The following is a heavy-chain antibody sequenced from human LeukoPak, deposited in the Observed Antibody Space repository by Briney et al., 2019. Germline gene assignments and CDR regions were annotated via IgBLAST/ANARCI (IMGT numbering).Heavy chain of an antibody. D-gene: IGHD2-2*01. CDR3: AREGKDIVVVPAAMRYYYYMGV. CDR1: GFTFSSYG. Sequence: GSLRLSCAASGFTFSSYGMHWVRQAPGKGLEWVAFIRYDGSNKYYADSVKGRFTISRDNSKNTLYLHVNSLRPEDTAVYYCAREGKDIVVVPAAMRYYYYMGVWGKGTTVTISS. V-gene: IGHV3-30*02. CDR2: IRYDGSNK. J-gene: IGHJ6*03.